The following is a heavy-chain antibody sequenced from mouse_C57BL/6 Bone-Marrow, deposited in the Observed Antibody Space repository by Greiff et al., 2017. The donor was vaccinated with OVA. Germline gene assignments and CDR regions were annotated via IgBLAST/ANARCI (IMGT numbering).Heavy chain of an antibody. CDR3: ARKGGVLLRLMDY. V-gene: IGHV1-26*01. J-gene: IGHJ4*01. CDR2: INPNNGGT. Sequence: EVQLQQSGPELVKPGASVKISCKASGYTFTDYYMNWVKQSHGKSLEWIGDINPNNGGTSYNQKFKGKATLTVDKSSSTAYMELRSLTSEDSAVYYCARKGGVLLRLMDYWGQGTSVTVSS. CDR1: GYTFTDYY. D-gene: IGHD1-2*01.